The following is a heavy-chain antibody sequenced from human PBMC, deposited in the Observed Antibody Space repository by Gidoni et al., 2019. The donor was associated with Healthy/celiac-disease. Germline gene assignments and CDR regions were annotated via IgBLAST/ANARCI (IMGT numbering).Heavy chain of an antibody. CDR2: ISYDGSNK. CDR3: AKDSTYYYDSSGFGLFDY. V-gene: IGHV3-30*18. J-gene: IGHJ4*02. D-gene: IGHD3-22*01. Sequence: EWVAVISYDGSNKYYADSVKGRFTISRDNSKNTLYLQMNSLRAEDTAVYYCAKDSTYYYDSSGFGLFDYWGQGTLVTVSS.